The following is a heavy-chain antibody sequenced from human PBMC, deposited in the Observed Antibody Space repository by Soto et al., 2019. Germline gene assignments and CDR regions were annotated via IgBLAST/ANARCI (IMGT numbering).Heavy chain of an antibody. CDR2: IWYDGSNK. J-gene: IGHJ4*02. D-gene: IGHD3-10*01. CDR1: GFTFSSYG. V-gene: IGHV3-33*01. CDR3: ARDFRGSGSYDY. Sequence: PGGSLRLSCAASGFTFSSYGMHWVRQAPGKGLEWVAVIWYDGSNKYYADSVKGRFTISRDNSKNTLYLQMNSLRAEDTAVYYCARDFRGSGSYDYWGQGTLVTVSS.